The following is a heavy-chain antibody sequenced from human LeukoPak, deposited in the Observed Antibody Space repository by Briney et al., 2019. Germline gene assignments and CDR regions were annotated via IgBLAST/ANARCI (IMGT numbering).Heavy chain of an antibody. Sequence: TGGSLRLSCAASRFTFSSYSMNWVRQAPGKGLEWVSSISSSSSYIYYADSVKGRFTISRDNAKNSLYLQMNSLRAEDTAVYYCARDIPYYDSSGYLGPAGKPSGAFDIWGQGTMVTVSS. CDR2: ISSSSSYI. CDR1: RFTFSSYS. CDR3: ARDIPYYDSSGYLGPAGKPSGAFDI. V-gene: IGHV3-21*01. J-gene: IGHJ3*02. D-gene: IGHD3-22*01.